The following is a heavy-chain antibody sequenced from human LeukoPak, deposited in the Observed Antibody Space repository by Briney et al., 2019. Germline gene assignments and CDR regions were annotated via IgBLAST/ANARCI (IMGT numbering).Heavy chain of an antibody. D-gene: IGHD2-15*01. J-gene: IGHJ6*02. CDR3: ARNAAGTYYYYGMDV. Sequence: PGRSLRLSCAASGFTFSSYAMHWVRQAPGKGLEWVAVISYDGSNKYYADSVKGRFTISRDNSKNTLYLQMNSLRAEDTAVYYCARNAAGTYYYYGMDVWGQGTTVTVSS. V-gene: IGHV3-30-3*01. CDR2: ISYDGSNK. CDR1: GFTFSSYA.